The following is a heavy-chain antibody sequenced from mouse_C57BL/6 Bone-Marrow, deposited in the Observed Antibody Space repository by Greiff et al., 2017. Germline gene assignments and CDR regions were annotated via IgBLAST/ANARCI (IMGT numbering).Heavy chain of an antibody. D-gene: IGHD1-1*01. V-gene: IGHV5-9-1*02. CDR1: GFTFSSYA. CDR2: ISSGGDYI. J-gene: IGHJ1*03. CDR3: TRVGYYVSSYPSYFDV. Sequence: EVKLVESGAGLVKPGGSLKLSCAASGFTFSSYAMSWVRQTPDKRLEWVAYISSGGDYIYYADTVNGRFTISRDNARNTLYLQMSSLKYEDTAMYYCTRVGYYVSSYPSYFDVWGTGTTVTVSS.